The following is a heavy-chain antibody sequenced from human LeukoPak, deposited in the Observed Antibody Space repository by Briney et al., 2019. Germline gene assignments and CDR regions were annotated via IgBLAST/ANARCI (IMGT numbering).Heavy chain of an antibody. D-gene: IGHD6-13*01. CDR1: GFTFNTYA. CDR2: ISGSGGST. V-gene: IGHV3-23*01. CDR3: AKGGSSSWNAFDI. Sequence: GGSLRLSCAASGFTFNTYAMSWVRQAPGKGLGWVSGISGSGGSTYYADSVKGRFTISRDNSKNTLYVQMNSLRAEDTALYYCAKGGSSSWNAFDIWGQGTLVTVSS. J-gene: IGHJ3*02.